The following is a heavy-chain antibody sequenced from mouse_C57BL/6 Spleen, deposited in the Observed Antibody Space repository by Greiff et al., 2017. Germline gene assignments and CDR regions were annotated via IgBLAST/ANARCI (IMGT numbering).Heavy chain of an antibody. CDR1: GFTFSSYA. J-gene: IGHJ2*01. CDR2: ISDGGSYT. D-gene: IGHD4-1*01. Sequence: EVNVVESGGGLVKPGGSLKLSCAASGFTFSSYAMSWVRQTPEKRLEWVATISDGGSYTYYPDNVKGRFTISRDNAKNNLYLQMSHLKSEDTAMYYCARDELGRTFYYWGQGATLTVSS. CDR3: ARDELGRTFYY. V-gene: IGHV5-4*01.